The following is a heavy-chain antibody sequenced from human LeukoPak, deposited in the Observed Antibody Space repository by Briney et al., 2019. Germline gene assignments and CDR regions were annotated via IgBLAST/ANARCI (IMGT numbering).Heavy chain of an antibody. Sequence: GGSLRLSCAASGFSFSAYYMSWIRQAPGKGLEWLSYISSSGSTIYYADSVKGRFTISRDSAKNSLYLQMNSLRAEDTAVYFCVRDRPETDDEGYYYYMDVWGKGTTVTVSS. CDR3: VRDRPETDDEGYYYYMDV. J-gene: IGHJ6*03. CDR1: GFSFSAYY. D-gene: IGHD1-1*01. V-gene: IGHV3-11*04. CDR2: ISSSGSTI.